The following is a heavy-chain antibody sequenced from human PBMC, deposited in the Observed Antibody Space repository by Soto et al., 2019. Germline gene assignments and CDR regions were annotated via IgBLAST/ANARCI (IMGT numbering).Heavy chain of an antibody. CDR2: ISSSGSTI. V-gene: IGHV3-48*03. Sequence: PGGSLRLSCAASGFTFSSYEMNWVRQAPGKGLEWVSYISSSGSTIYYADSVKGRFTISRDNAKNSLYLQMNSLRAEDTAVYYCARGLGDFWSAAIYYYGMDVWGQGTTVTVSS. J-gene: IGHJ6*02. D-gene: IGHD3-3*01. CDR1: GFTFSSYE. CDR3: ARGLGDFWSAAIYYYGMDV.